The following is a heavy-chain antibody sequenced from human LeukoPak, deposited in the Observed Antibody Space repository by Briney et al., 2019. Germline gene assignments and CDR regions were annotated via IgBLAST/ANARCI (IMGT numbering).Heavy chain of an antibody. CDR3: AKRSGINYGFFDS. J-gene: IGHJ4*02. CDR2: ITGNGDYT. V-gene: IGHV3-23*01. CDR1: GFTFSSYW. Sequence: SGGSLRLSCAASGFTFSSYWMSWVRQAPGKGLEWVSAITGNGDYTDYADSVKGRFTISRDNSKNTAYLQMNSLRSEDTAVYYCAKRSGINYGFFDSWGQGTLVTVSS. D-gene: IGHD1-26*01.